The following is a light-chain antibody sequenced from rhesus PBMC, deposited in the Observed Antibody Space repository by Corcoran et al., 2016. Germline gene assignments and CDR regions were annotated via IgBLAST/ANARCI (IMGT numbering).Light chain of an antibody. CDR1: QSFSSS. J-gene: IGKJ2*01. CDR2: SAS. V-gene: IGKV1-46*01. CDR3: QQYYSDPYT. Sequence: DIQMTQSPSSLSASVGDTVTITCLASQSFSSSLAWYQQKPGKALKLLIYSASSLQSGVPSRFSGSKSGTDFTLTISSLQPEDVASYYCQQYYSDPYTFGQGTKVEIK.